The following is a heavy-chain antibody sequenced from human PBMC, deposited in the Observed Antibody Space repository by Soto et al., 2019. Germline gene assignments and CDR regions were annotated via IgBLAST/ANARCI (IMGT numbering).Heavy chain of an antibody. CDR1: GYTFTDYF. J-gene: IGHJ4*02. D-gene: IGHD5-12*01. V-gene: IGHV1-2*02. CDR3: TRSTQYSASLEFDF. Sequence: ASVKVSCKASGYTFTDYFIHWVRRAPGQGLEWMGWINPDNGGTVYAQKFQGRITMARDTPVSTVYMELSGLRSGDTAVYYCTRSTQYSASLEFDFWGQGTLVAVSS. CDR2: INPDNGGT.